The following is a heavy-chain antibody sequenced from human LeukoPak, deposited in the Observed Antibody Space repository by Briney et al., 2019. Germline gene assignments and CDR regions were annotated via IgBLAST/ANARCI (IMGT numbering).Heavy chain of an antibody. CDR3: ARVAPDYYDPGDY. Sequence: GGSLRLSCSASGFTFSSYEMNWVRQAPGKGLEWVSYISSSGGTIYYADSVKGRFTISRDNARNSLYLQMNSLRAEDTAVYYCARVAPDYYDPGDYWGQGTLVTVSS. CDR1: GFTFSSYE. CDR2: ISSSGGTI. D-gene: IGHD3-22*01. J-gene: IGHJ4*02. V-gene: IGHV3-48*03.